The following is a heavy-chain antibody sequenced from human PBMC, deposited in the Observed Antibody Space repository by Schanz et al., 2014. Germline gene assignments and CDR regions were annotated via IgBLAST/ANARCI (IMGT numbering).Heavy chain of an antibody. CDR3: ARDIFDDPLFYLDY. CDR2: INPNSSGT. CDR1: GYTFTGYY. V-gene: IGHV1-2*02. Sequence: QVQLVQSGVEVKKPGASVKVSCKASGYTFTGYYMHWVRQAPGQGLEWMGWINPNSSGTNYTQKLQGRVTTTRDTAISTAYMELSRLRSDDTAVYYCARDIFDDPLFYLDYGGQGTLVTVSS. J-gene: IGHJ4*02. D-gene: IGHD3-9*01.